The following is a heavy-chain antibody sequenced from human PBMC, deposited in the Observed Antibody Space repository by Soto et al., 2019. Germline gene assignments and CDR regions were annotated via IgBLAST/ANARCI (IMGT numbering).Heavy chain of an antibody. J-gene: IGHJ3*02. CDR1: GFTFSGSA. CDR3: TRHATATTHDYGGNSVSGGEDAFDI. V-gene: IGHV3-73*01. D-gene: IGHD4-17*01. Sequence: EVQLVESGGGLVQPGGSLKLSCAASGFTFSGSAMHWVRQASGKGLEWVGRIRSKANSYATAYAASVKGRFTISRDDSKNTAYLQMNSLKTEDTAVYYCTRHATATTHDYGGNSVSGGEDAFDIWGQGTMVTVSS. CDR2: IRSKANSYAT.